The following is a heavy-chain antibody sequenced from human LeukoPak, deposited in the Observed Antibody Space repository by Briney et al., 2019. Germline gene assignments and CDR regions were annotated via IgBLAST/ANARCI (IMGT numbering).Heavy chain of an antibody. D-gene: IGHD3-22*01. CDR1: GLTFSNYW. Sequence: GGSLRLSCAVSGLTFSNYWMTWVRQAPGQGLEWVANIKQDGGEIYYVDSVKGRFTISRDNALNSLYLQMNSLRAEDTAVYFCAKRGVVIRVILVGFHKEAYYFDSWGQGALVTVSS. J-gene: IGHJ4*02. V-gene: IGHV3-7*03. CDR2: IKQDGGEI. CDR3: AKRGVVIRVILVGFHKEAYYFDS.